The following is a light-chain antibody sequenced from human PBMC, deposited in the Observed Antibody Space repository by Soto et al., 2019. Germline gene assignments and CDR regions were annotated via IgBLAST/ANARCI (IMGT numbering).Light chain of an antibody. J-gene: IGKJ4*01. CDR2: GAS. V-gene: IGKV1-12*01. CDR1: QSVSGW. CDR3: QQANSFPLT. Sequence: DIQMTQSPSTLSASVGDTVTVTCRASQSVSGWLAWYQQKPGKAPKLLIYGASSLQSGVPSRFSGSGSGTDFTLTISSLQPEDFATYFCQQANSFPLTFGGGTKVDIK.